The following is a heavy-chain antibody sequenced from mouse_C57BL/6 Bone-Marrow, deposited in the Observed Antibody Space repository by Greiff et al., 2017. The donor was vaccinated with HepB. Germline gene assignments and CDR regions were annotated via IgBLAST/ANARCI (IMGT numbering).Heavy chain of an antibody. V-gene: IGHV5-6*02. Sequence: EVKLEESGGDLVKPGGSLKLSCAASGFTFSSYGMSWVRQTPDKRLEWVATISSGGSYTYYPDSVKGRFTISRDNAKNTLYLQMSSLKSEDTAMYYCARVYYGYEGYAMDYWGQGTSVTVSS. CDR3: ARVYYGYEGYAMDY. D-gene: IGHD2-2*01. CDR1: GFTFSSYG. J-gene: IGHJ4*01. CDR2: ISSGGSYT.